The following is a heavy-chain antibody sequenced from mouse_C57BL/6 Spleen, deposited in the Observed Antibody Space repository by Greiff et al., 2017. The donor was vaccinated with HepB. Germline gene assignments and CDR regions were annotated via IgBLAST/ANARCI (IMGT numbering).Heavy chain of an antibody. D-gene: IGHD2-3*01. CDR2: ISGGGGNT. CDR1: GFTFSSYT. CDR3: ARHGYSHWYFDV. J-gene: IGHJ1*03. V-gene: IGHV5-9*01. Sequence: EVQLVESGGGLVKPGGSLKLSCAASGFTFSSYTMSWVRQTPEKRLEWVATISGGGGNTYYPDSVKGRFTISRDNAKNTLYLQMSSLRSEDTALYYCARHGYSHWYFDVWGTGTTVTVSS.